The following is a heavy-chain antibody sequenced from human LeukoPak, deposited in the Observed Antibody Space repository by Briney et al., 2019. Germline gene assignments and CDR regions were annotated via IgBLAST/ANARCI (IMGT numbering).Heavy chain of an antibody. CDR1: GYTFTGYY. J-gene: IGHJ4*02. D-gene: IGHD3-22*01. Sequence: GASVKVSCKASGYTFTGYYMHWVRQAPGQGLEWMGWINPNSGGTNYAQKFQGRVTMTRDTSISTAYMELSRLRSDDTAVYYCARGTRSEDSSGYYLDWGQGTLVTVSS. V-gene: IGHV1-2*02. CDR2: INPNSGGT. CDR3: ARGTRSEDSSGYYLD.